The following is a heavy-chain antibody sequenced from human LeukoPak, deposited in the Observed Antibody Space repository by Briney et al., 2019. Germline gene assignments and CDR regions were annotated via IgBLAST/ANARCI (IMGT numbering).Heavy chain of an antibody. Sequence: GGSLRLSCAASGFNFDAYAMHWVRQAPGKGLEWVSRISLNSGIIDYADSVKGRFTISRDNAKNSLYLQMNSLRAEDTALYYCTKDIGKFYTSGWNYFSMDVWGQGTTVTVSS. V-gene: IGHV3-9*01. CDR1: GFNFDAYA. J-gene: IGHJ6*02. CDR3: TKDIGKFYTSGWNYFSMDV. D-gene: IGHD6-19*01. CDR2: ISLNSGII.